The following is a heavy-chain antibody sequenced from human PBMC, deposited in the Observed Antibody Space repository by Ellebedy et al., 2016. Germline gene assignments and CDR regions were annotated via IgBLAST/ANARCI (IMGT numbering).Heavy chain of an antibody. J-gene: IGHJ4*02. D-gene: IGHD3-22*01. CDR1: GYSISSGYY. Sequence: SETLSLTXTVSGYSISSGYYWGWIRQPPGKGLEWIGSIYYRGSTYYNPSLKSRVTILVDTSKNQFSLKLSSVTAADTAVYYCARDDDSSGYYYGFDYWGQGTLVTVSS. CDR2: IYYRGST. V-gene: IGHV4-38-2*02. CDR3: ARDDDSSGYYYGFDY.